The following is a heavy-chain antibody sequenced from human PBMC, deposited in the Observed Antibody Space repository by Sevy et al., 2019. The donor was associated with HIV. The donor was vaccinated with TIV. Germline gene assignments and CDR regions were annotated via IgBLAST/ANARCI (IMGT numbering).Heavy chain of an antibody. D-gene: IGHD3-22*01. Sequence: SETLSLTCAVYGGSFSGYYWSWIRQPPGKGLEWIGEINHSGSTNYNPSLKSRVTISVDTSKNQFSLKLSSVTAADTAVYYCARTRGLRLLLLLHVGVGGRGTALSVSS. CDR3: ARTRGLRLLLLLHVGV. CDR2: INHSGST. CDR1: GGSFSGYY. V-gene: IGHV4-34*01. J-gene: IGHJ6*03.